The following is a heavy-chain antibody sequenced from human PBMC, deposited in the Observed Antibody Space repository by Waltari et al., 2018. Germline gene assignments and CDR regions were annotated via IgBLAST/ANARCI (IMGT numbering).Heavy chain of an antibody. J-gene: IGHJ4*02. CDR3: ARDEYSSASSGY. CDR2: IYTSGST. D-gene: IGHD6-6*01. V-gene: IGHV4-61*02. Sequence: QVQLQESGPGLVKPSETLCLTCTASGGSHSRGSYYWSWIRQPAGKGLEWIGRIYTSGSTNYNPSLKSRVTISVDTSKNQFSLKLSSVTAADTAVYYCARDEYSSASSGYWGQGTLVTVSS. CDR1: GGSHSRGSYY.